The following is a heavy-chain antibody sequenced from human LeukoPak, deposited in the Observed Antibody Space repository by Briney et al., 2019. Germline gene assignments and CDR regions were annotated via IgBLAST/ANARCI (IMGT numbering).Heavy chain of an antibody. V-gene: IGHV3-30*02. D-gene: IGHD4-17*01. CDR2: IRYDGSNK. J-gene: IGHJ6*03. Sequence: GGSLRLSCAASGFTFSSYGMHWVRQAPGKGLEWVAFIRYDGSNKYYADSVKGRFTISRDNSKNTLYLQMNSLRAEDTAVYYCAKVDYGDYNYYYMDVWGKGTTVTISS. CDR3: AKVDYGDYNYYYMDV. CDR1: GFTFSSYG.